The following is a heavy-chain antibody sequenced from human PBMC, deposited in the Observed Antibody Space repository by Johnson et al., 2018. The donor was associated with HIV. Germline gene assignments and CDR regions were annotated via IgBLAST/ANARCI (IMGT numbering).Heavy chain of an antibody. D-gene: IGHD6-13*01. V-gene: IGHV3-20*04. Sequence: MQLVESGGGVVRPGGSLRLSCAASGFTFDDYVVSWVRHAPGKGLEWVSSINWNGGSTTYADSVRGRFSISRDNAKNSLVLQMNSLRAEDTAVYYCARERIGYSSSGDAFEGWGQGTMVTVSS. CDR3: ARERIGYSSSGDAFEG. CDR2: INWNGGST. J-gene: IGHJ3*01. CDR1: GFTFDDYV.